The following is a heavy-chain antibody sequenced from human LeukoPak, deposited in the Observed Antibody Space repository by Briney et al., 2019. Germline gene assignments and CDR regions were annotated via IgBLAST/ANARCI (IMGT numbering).Heavy chain of an antibody. CDR3: ARGAGSSWLYYYYYYYMDV. J-gene: IGHJ6*03. CDR1: GYTFTSYD. V-gene: IGHV1-8*01. Sequence: ASVKVSCKASGYTFTSYDINWVRQATGQGLEWMGWMNPNSGNTGYAQKFQGRVTMTRNTSISTAYMELSSQRSEDTAVYYCARGAGSSWLYYYYYYYMDVWGKGTTVTVSS. D-gene: IGHD6-13*01. CDR2: MNPNSGNT.